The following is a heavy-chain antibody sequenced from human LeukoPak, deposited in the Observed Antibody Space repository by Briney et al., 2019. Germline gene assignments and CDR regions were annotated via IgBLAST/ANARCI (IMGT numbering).Heavy chain of an antibody. CDR3: ANSALFGVINDY. J-gene: IGHJ4*02. CDR1: GFTFSSYE. D-gene: IGHD3-3*01. V-gene: IGHV3-48*03. CDR2: ISSSGSTI. Sequence: GGSLRLSCAASGFTFSSYEMNWVRQAPGKGLEWVSYISSSGSTIYYADSVKGRFTISRDNAKSSLYLQMNSLRAEDTAVYYCANSALFGVINDYWGQGTLVTVSS.